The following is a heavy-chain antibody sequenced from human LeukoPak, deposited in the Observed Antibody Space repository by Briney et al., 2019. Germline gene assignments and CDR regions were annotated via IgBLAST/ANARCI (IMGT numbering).Heavy chain of an antibody. CDR2: IAPSGLST. V-gene: IGHV1-46*01. J-gene: IGHJ5*02. CDR1: GYTFTSYY. CDR3: AREGGGAAAAGSLSP. D-gene: IGHD6-13*01. Sequence: ASVKVSCKASGYTFTSYYIHWVRQAPGQGLGWMGFIAPSGLSTTYAQNFQGRVTMTMDVSTSTVYMELSSLRFEDTAVYYCAREGGGAAAAGSLSPWGQGTLVTVSS.